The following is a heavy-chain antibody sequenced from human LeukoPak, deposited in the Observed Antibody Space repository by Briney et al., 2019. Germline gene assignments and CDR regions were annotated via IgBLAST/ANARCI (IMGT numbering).Heavy chain of an antibody. CDR3: ARDRGYSYGYWYFDL. CDR1: GASISIYY. D-gene: IGHD5-18*01. J-gene: IGHJ2*01. CDR2: IYTSGSG. Sequence: SETLSLTCTVSGASISIYYWSWIRQPAGKGLEWIGRIYTSGSGNYSPSLKSRVIMSVDTSKNQFSLKLSSVTAADTAVYYCARDRGYSYGYWYFDLWGRGTLVTVSS. V-gene: IGHV4-4*07.